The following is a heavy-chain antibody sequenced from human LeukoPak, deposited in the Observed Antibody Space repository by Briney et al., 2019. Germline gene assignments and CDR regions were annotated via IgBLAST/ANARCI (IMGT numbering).Heavy chain of an antibody. D-gene: IGHD2-21*02. Sequence: GGSLRLSCAASGSTFSNYAMNWARQTPGKGLEWVSAISNSPSNTHYADSVKGRFTISRDDAKRSLYLQMSNLRVEDTAVYYCARGGTYCGADRYVTKYWGQGTLVTVSS. CDR3: ARGGTYCGADRYVTKY. V-gene: IGHV3-21*01. CDR1: GSTFSNYA. CDR2: ISNSPSNT. J-gene: IGHJ4*02.